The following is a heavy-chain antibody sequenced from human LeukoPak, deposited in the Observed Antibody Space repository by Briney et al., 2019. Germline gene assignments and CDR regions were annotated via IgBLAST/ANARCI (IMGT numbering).Heavy chain of an antibody. V-gene: IGHV4-4*07. CDR2: IYIRGST. CDR1: GGSISSYY. CDR3: ARDERTMGVVDY. D-gene: IGHD3-10*01. Sequence: PSETLSLTCTGTGGSISSYYWSWIRQPARQGLEWIGRIYIRGSTNYNPSLKSRVTMSLDTSKNQFSLKLRSVTAADTAVYYCARDERTMGVVDYWGQGILVTVSS. J-gene: IGHJ4*02.